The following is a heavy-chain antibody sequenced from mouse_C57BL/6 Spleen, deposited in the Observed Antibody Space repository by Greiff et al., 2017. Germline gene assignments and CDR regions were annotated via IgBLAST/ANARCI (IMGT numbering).Heavy chain of an antibody. D-gene: IGHD1-1*01. CDR3: ARSPTVFDY. J-gene: IGHJ2*01. Sequence: QVQLQQPGAELVRPGTSVKLSCKASGYTFTSYWMHWVKQRPGQGLEWIGVIDPSDSYTNYNQKFKCKATLTVDTSSSTAYMQLSSLTSEDSAVYYCARSPTVFDYWGQGTTLTVSS. V-gene: IGHV1-59*01. CDR1: GYTFTSYW. CDR2: IDPSDSYT.